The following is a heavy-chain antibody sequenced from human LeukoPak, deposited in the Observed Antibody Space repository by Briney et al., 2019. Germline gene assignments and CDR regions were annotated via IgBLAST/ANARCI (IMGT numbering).Heavy chain of an antibody. CDR1: GFTFSRYA. J-gene: IGHJ4*02. CDR3: ATDSQWSFDY. CDR2: IKSDGNTI. Sequence: GGSLRLSCAASGFTFSRYAMTWVRQGPGKGLEWVSHIKSDGNTIFYADSVKGRFTISRDNAKNSLYLQMNSLRDEDTAVYYCATDSQWSFDYWGLGTLVTVSS. D-gene: IGHD2-15*01. V-gene: IGHV3-48*02.